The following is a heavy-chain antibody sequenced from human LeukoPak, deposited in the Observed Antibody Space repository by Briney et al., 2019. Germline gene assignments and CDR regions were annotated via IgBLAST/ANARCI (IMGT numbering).Heavy chain of an antibody. J-gene: IGHJ3*02. CDR1: GYSFTTYW. CDR2: IYPGDSDP. Sequence: GESLKISCKGSGYSFTTYWIGWVRQMPGKGLEWMGIIYPGDSDPKYSPSFQGQVTISADKSISTAYLQWSSLKASDTAVYYCARHEGRWQDISTGYRNDAFDIWGQGTMVTVSS. D-gene: IGHD3-9*01. V-gene: IGHV5-51*01. CDR3: ARHEGRWQDISTGYRNDAFDI.